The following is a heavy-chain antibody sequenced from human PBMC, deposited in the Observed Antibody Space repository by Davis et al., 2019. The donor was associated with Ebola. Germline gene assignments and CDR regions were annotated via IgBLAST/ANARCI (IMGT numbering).Heavy chain of an antibody. CDR2: ISWDGGKR. Sequence: GGSLRLSCAAPGFTFDDYTMHWVRQAPGKGLEWVPLISWDGGKRYYADSVKGRFTISRDNSKNTFYLQMNSLRAEDTALYYCAKDKTMATHYWYFDLWGRGTRVTVSS. V-gene: IGHV3-43*01. J-gene: IGHJ2*01. CDR3: AKDKTMATHYWYFDL. D-gene: IGHD4/OR15-4a*01. CDR1: GFTFDDYT.